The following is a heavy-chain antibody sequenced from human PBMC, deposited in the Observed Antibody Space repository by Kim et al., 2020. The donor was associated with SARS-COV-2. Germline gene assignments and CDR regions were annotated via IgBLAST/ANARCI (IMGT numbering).Heavy chain of an antibody. D-gene: IGHD4-17*01. CDR1: GDSISSGNYY. J-gene: IGHJ3*01. CDR3: ATWSVTSAFDV. Sequence: SETLSLTCGVSGDSISSGNYYWAWIRQAPGKTLEWIAYIYYTGTTFYSPSLKSRVSVSVDTSRDQFSLRLNSVTAADTAIYYCATWSVTSAFDVWGQGT. CDR2: IYYTGTT. V-gene: IGHV4-39*01.